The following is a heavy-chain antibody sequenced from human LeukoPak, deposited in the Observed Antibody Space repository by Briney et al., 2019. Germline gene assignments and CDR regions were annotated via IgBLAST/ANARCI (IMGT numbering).Heavy chain of an antibody. CDR2: IHPNSGAT. J-gene: IGHJ6*02. D-gene: IGHD5-18*01. CDR3: ARNTAPGYGLDV. Sequence: ASVKVSCKASGYTFTGYYMHWVRQAPGQGLEWMGWIHPNSGATGYAQNFQGRVTMTRDTSISTAYMDLSRLRSDDTAVYYCARNTAPGYGLDVWGQGTPVTVSS. V-gene: IGHV1-2*02. CDR1: GYTFTGYY.